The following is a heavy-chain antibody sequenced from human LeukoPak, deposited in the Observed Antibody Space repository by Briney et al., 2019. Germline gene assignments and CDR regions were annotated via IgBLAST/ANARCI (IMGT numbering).Heavy chain of an antibody. V-gene: IGHV4-59*01. D-gene: IGHD5-24*01. CDR3: ARAPKRRDAHNYEFES. Sequence: PSETLSLTCTVSGGSISNYYWNWIRQPPGKGLEWIAYIYNSGDVNYNPSLKSRVTLSLDTAKSRFSLSLRSVTAADTAVYYCARAPKRRDAHNYEFESWGQGTLVTVSS. J-gene: IGHJ1*01. CDR1: GGSISNYY. CDR2: IYNSGDV.